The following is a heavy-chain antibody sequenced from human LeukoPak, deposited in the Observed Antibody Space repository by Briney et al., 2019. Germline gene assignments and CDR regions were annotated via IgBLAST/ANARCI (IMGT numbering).Heavy chain of an antibody. CDR1: GYSFTSYW. D-gene: IGHD1-26*01. CDR3: ARQSGSYYGPNNWFDP. J-gene: IGHJ5*02. CDR2: IYPGDSGT. Sequence: GESLKISCKGSGYSFTSYWIGWVRQMPGKGLEWMGIIYPGDSGTRYSPSFQGQVTISADKSISTAYLQWSSLKASDTAMYYCARQSGSYYGPNNWFDPWGQGTLVTVSS. V-gene: IGHV5-51*01.